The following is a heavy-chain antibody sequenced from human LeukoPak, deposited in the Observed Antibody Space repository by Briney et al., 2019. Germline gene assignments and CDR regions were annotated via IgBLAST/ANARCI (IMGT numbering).Heavy chain of an antibody. V-gene: IGHV4-59*01. Sequence: SETLSLTCSVSGGFNTHYYWTWIRQPPGKGLEWIGYIHYSGSTNYNPSLKSRVTISVDTSKNQFSLKLSSVTAADTAVYYCARASVTYYYYYYMDVWGKGTTVTVSS. J-gene: IGHJ6*03. CDR3: ARASVTYYYYYYMDV. CDR2: IHYSGST. CDR1: GGFNTHYY. D-gene: IGHD4-11*01.